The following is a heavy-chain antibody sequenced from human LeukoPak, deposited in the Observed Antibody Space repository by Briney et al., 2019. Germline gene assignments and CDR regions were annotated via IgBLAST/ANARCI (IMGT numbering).Heavy chain of an antibody. J-gene: IGHJ5*02. CDR3: ARGSGYPSWFDP. V-gene: IGHV4-34*01. Sequence: PSETLSLTCSVYGVSFNGYYWSWIRQPPGKGLEWIGEINHSGTTNYNPSLKSRVTMSLDTSKNQFSLRLNSVTAADTAVYYCARGSGYPSWFDPWGQGTLVTVSS. D-gene: IGHD5-12*01. CDR2: INHSGTT. CDR1: GVSFNGYY.